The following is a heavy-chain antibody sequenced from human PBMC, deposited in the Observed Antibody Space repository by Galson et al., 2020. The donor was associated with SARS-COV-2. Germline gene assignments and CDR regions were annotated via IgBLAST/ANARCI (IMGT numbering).Heavy chain of an antibody. V-gene: IGHV1-2*02. CDR1: GYTFNDYF. D-gene: IGHD6-19*01. CDR3: ARGYSSGRYPFDS. J-gene: IGHJ4*02. Sequence: ASVKVSCQTSGYTFNDYFTHWVRQAPGQGLEWMGWINPRSGGTNFALGFQGRVTMTRDTSISTAYMEVTSLRSDDTAVYYCARGYSSGRYPFDSWGQGTLVTVSS. CDR2: INPRSGGT.